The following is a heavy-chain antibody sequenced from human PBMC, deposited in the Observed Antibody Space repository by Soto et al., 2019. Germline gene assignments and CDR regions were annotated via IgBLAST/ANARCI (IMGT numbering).Heavy chain of an antibody. Sequence: SATLSLTCTVSGGSVSSGSYYWSWIRQPPGKGLEWIGYIYYSGSTNYNPSLKSRVTISVDTSKNQFSLKLSSVTAADTAVYYCARVMLQRGYYFDYWGQGTLVTVSS. D-gene: IGHD3-16*01. CDR1: GGSVSSGSYY. V-gene: IGHV4-61*01. CDR2: IYYSGST. CDR3: ARVMLQRGYYFDY. J-gene: IGHJ4*02.